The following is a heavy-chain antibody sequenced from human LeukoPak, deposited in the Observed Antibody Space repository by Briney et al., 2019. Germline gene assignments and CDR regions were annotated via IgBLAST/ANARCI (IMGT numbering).Heavy chain of an antibody. V-gene: IGHV3-23*01. J-gene: IGHJ4*02. Sequence: GGSLRLSCAASGFIFGTYAMHWVRQAPGKGLEWVSTISGGGNTYYADSVTGRFTISRDISKNTLYLQMNSLRAEDTAVYYCAKRADGYKFDYWGQGTLVTVSS. CDR3: AKRADGYKFDY. CDR2: ISGGGNT. CDR1: GFIFGTYA. D-gene: IGHD5-24*01.